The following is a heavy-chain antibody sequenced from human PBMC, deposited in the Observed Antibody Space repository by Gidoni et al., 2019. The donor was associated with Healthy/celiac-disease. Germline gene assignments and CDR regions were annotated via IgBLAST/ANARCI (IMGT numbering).Heavy chain of an antibody. CDR2: ISYDGSNK. Sequence: QVQLVESGGGVVQPGRSLRLSCAASGFTFSRYAMHWVRQAPGKGLEWVAVISYDGSNKYYADSVKGRFTISRDNSKNTLYLQMNSLRAEDTAVYYCAGERSDNWNDYYYYYYGMDVWGQGTTVTVSS. CDR3: AGERSDNWNDYYYYYYGMDV. J-gene: IGHJ6*02. CDR1: GFTFSRYA. D-gene: IGHD1-1*01. V-gene: IGHV3-30*01.